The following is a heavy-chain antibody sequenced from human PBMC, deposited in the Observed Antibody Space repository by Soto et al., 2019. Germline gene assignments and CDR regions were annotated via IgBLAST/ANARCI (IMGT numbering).Heavy chain of an antibody. V-gene: IGHV4-39*01. CDR3: ARGRGGSGWYYTWFDP. Sequence: SETLSLTCTVSGGSISRSSSYWGWIRQPPGKGLEWIGNIFYSGSSYYNPSLKSRVIISVDTSKNQFSLKLSSVTAADTAVYYCARGRGGSGWYYTWFDPWGQATLVTVSS. CDR2: IFYSGSS. CDR1: GGSISRSSSY. D-gene: IGHD6-19*01. J-gene: IGHJ5*02.